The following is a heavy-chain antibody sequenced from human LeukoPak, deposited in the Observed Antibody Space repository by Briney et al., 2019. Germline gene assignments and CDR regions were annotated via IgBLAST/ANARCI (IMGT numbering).Heavy chain of an antibody. D-gene: IGHD3-3*01. V-gene: IGHV4-59*01. Sequence: PSETLSLTCTVSGGSISGYYWSWIRQPPGMPLEWIGYMYYSGNTNYNPSLKSRVTISVDTSKSQFSLKLRFVTAADTAVYYCARAGYDFWSGYRGPDYFDLWGQGTLVTVSP. CDR3: ARAGYDFWSGYRGPDYFDL. J-gene: IGHJ4*02. CDR1: GGSISGYY. CDR2: MYYSGNT.